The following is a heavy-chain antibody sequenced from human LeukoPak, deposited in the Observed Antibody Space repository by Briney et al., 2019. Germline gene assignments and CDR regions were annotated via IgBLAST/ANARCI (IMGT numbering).Heavy chain of an antibody. CDR3: ADFDGS. CDR2: INTDGSNR. D-gene: IGHD2-2*03. Sequence: GGSLRLSCAASGLTFSAAWMSWVRQAPGKGLEWVATINTDGSNRYYVDSVKGRFTISRDNAKNSLYLQMDSLRADDTALYYCADFDGSWGQGTLVTVSS. V-gene: IGHV3-7*01. J-gene: IGHJ4*02. CDR1: GLTFSAAW.